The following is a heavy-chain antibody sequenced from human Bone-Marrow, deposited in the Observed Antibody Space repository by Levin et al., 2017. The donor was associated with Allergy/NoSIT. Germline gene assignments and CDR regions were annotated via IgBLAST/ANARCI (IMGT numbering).Heavy chain of an antibody. J-gene: IGHJ4*02. CDR2: ISGTGRHI. CDR3: AKDEGPFSSSFAFDC. CDR1: GFNFASYG. V-gene: IGHV3-21*01. Sequence: GGSLRLSFAASGFNFASYGMNWVRQAPGKGLEWVSSISGTGRHIYLADSLKGRFTISRDNAKNSLSLQMNNLRVEDTAVFHCAKDEGPFSSSFAFDCWGQGALVTVSS. D-gene: IGHD2-2*01.